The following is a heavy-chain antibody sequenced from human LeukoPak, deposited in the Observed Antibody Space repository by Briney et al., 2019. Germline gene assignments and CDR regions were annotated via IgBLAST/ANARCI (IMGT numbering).Heavy chain of an antibody. J-gene: IGHJ3*02. CDR1: GYTFSNYY. Sequence: HGESLQISCKGSGYTFSNYYIGWMRQRPGRGLEWMGLIYPGDSETRYSPSFQGHVVIPADKSISTAYLQWSSLKASDTAMYYCARHESWDSDYVGLGAFDIWGQGTMVTVSS. CDR2: IYPGDSET. V-gene: IGHV5-51*01. CDR3: ARHESWDSDYVGLGAFDI. D-gene: IGHD4-17*01.